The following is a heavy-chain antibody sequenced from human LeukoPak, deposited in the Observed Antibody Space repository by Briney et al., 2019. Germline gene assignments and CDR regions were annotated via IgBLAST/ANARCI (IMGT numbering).Heavy chain of an antibody. J-gene: IGHJ6*02. Sequence: ASVKVSCKASGNTFTGYYMHWVRQAPGQGLEWMGWMNPNSGNTGYAQKFQGRVTMTRNTSISTAYMELSSLRSEDTAVYYCASQSGSYYSYYGMDVWGQGTTVTVSS. V-gene: IGHV1-8*01. CDR2: MNPNSGNT. CDR1: GNTFTGYY. D-gene: IGHD1-26*01. CDR3: ASQSGSYYSYYGMDV.